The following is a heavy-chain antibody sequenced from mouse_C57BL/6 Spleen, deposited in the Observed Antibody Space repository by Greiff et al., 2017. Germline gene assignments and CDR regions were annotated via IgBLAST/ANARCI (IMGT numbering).Heavy chain of an antibody. CDR2: IRSESNNYAT. V-gene: IGHV10-1*01. CDR1: GFSFNTYA. J-gene: IGHJ4*01. CDR3: VRHRRWAMDY. Sequence: DVQLVESGGGLVQPKGSLKLSCAASGFSFNTYAMNWVHQAPGKGLEWVARIRSESNNYATYYADSVKDRFTISRDDSESMLYLQMNNLKTEDTAMYYCVRHRRWAMDYWGQGTSVTVSS. D-gene: IGHD2-3*01.